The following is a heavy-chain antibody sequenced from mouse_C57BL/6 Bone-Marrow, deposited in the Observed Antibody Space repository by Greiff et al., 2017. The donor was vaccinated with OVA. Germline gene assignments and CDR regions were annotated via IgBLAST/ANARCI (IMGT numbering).Heavy chain of an antibody. Sequence: EVQVVESGGGLVKPGGSLKLSCAASGFTFSDYGMHWVRQAPEKGLEWVAYISSGSSTIYYADTVKGRFTISRDNAKNTLFLQMTSLRSEDTAMYYCARRGYDGIYYAMDYWGQGTSVTVSS. CDR3: ARRGYDGIYYAMDY. D-gene: IGHD2-2*01. CDR1: GFTFSDYG. CDR2: ISSGSSTI. V-gene: IGHV5-17*01. J-gene: IGHJ4*01.